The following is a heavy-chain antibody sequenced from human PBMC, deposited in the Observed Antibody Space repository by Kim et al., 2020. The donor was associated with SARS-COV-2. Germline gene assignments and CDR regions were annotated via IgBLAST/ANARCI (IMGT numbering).Heavy chain of an antibody. Sequence: SETLSLTCTVSGGSISSYYWSWIRQPPGKGLEWIGYIYYSGSTNYNPSLKSRVTISVDTSKNQFSLKLSSVTAADTAVYYCARVISSWPHYYYYYGMDVCGQAPTLTVSS. CDR1: GGSISSYY. V-gene: IGHV4-59*01. CDR2: IYYSGST. J-gene: IGHJ6*02. CDR3: ARVISSWPHYYYYYGMDV. D-gene: IGHD6-13*01.